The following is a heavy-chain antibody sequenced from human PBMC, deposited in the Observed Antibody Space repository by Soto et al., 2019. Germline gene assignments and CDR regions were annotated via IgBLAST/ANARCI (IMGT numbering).Heavy chain of an antibody. CDR2: FDPEDGET. CDR3: AAGGTRWLQSPVDY. D-gene: IGHD1-1*01. V-gene: IGHV1-24*01. J-gene: IGHJ4*02. Sequence: HVPLVQSGAEVKKPGASVKVSCKVSGHTITELSMHWVRLAPGKGLEWMGGFDPEDGETISAQKFQGRVTMTEDTSTASPYLDLSSLRSEDTSVYYFAAGGTRWLQSPVDYWGQGSLVSISS. CDR1: GHTITELS.